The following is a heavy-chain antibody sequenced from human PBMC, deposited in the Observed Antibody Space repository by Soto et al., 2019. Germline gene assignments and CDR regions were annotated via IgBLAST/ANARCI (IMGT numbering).Heavy chain of an antibody. Sequence: PSQTLSLTCAISGDSVSSNSAAWNWIRQSPSRGLEWLGRTYYRSKWYNDYAVSVKSRITINPDTSKNQFSLQLNSVTPEDTAVYYCARDRLNYDFWSGYYSLGSSGMDVWGQGTTVTVSS. J-gene: IGHJ6*02. CDR3: ARDRLNYDFWSGYYSLGSSGMDV. V-gene: IGHV6-1*01. CDR2: TYYRSKWYN. D-gene: IGHD3-3*01. CDR1: GDSVSSNSAA.